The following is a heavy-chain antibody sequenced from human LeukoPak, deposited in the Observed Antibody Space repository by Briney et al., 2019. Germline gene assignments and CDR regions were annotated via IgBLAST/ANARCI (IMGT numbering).Heavy chain of an antibody. V-gene: IGHV4-34*01. CDR1: GGSFSGYY. D-gene: IGHD6-6*01. J-gene: IGHJ4*02. CDR2: INHSGST. CDR3: AREEYSSSPAMWY. Sequence: SETLSLTCAVYGGSFSGYYWSWIRQPPGKGLEWIGEINHSGSTNYNPSLKSRVTISVDTSKDQFSLKLSSVTAAGTAVYYCAREEYSSSPAMWYWGQGTLVTVSS.